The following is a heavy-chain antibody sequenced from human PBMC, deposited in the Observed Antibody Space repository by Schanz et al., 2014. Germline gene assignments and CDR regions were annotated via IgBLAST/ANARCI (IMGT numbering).Heavy chain of an antibody. CDR1: GFTASSHS. V-gene: IGHV3-21*02. J-gene: IGHJ3*02. CDR2: ISSRSSHI. Sequence: EVQLVESGGGLVKPGGSLRLSCGVSGFTASSHSMNWVRQAPGKGLEWVSSISSRSSHIYYADSVKGRFTISRDNSKNTLFLQMSSLRAEDTAVYYCARKMKLGVYGGKGHDSLDIWGQGTMVTVSS. CDR3: ARKMKLGVYGGKGHDSLDI. D-gene: IGHD4-17*01.